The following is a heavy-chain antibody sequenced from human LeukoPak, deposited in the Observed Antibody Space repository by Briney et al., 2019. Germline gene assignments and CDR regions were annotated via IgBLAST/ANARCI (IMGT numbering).Heavy chain of an antibody. J-gene: IGHJ4*02. CDR1: DGSISSFY. D-gene: IGHD3-22*01. CDR2: IYYTGGT. Sequence: SETLSLTCTVSDGSISSFYWSWLRQPPGKGLEWIGYIYYTGGTNYNPPLKSRVTISADTSKNQFSLKLSSVTAADTAVYYCARTLLYDSSGFYLDKWGPGTLVTVSS. CDR3: ARTLLYDSSGFYLDK. V-gene: IGHV4-59*08.